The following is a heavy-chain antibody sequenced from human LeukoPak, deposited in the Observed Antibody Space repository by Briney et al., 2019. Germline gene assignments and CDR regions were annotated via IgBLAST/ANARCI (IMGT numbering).Heavy chain of an antibody. Sequence: SETLSLTCTVSGGSISSGSYYWSWIRQPAGKGLEWIGRIYTSGSTNYNPSLKSRVTISVDTSKNQFSLKLSSVTAADTAVYYCARGEDIVATIFDYWGREPWSPSPQ. CDR2: IYTSGST. V-gene: IGHV4-61*02. J-gene: IGHJ4*02. D-gene: IGHD5-12*01. CDR1: GGSISSGSYY. CDR3: ARGEDIVATIFDY.